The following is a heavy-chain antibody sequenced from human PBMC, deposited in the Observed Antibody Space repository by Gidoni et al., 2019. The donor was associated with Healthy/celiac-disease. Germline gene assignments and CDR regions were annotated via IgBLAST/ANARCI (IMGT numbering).Heavy chain of an antibody. CDR1: GCTFSRYA. J-gene: IGHJ6*03. CDR3: AKIPTYSSGFSYYYMDV. V-gene: IGHV3-23*01. CDR2: ISGSGGST. D-gene: IGHD6-19*01. Sequence: EVPLLESGGGLVQPGGSLRRSCAASGCTFSRYAMSWVRQAPGKGLEWVSAISGSGGSTYYADSVKGRFTISRDNSKNTLYLQMNSLRAEDTAVYYCAKIPTYSSGFSYYYMDVWGKGTTVTVSS.